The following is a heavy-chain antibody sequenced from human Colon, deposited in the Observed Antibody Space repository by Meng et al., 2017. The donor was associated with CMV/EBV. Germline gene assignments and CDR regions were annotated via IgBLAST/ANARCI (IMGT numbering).Heavy chain of an antibody. V-gene: IGHV3-30-3*01. D-gene: IGHD6-13*01. J-gene: IGHJ4*02. CDR2: ISYDGSNK. CDR3: ASGIIAAAGTDY. Sequence: QVQLVESGGGVVQPGRSLRLSCAASGFTFSSYAMHWVRQAPGKGLEWVAVISYDGSNKYYADSVKGRFTISRDNSKNTLYLQMNSLRAEDTAVYYCASGIIAAAGTDYWGQGTLVTVSS. CDR1: GFTFSSYA.